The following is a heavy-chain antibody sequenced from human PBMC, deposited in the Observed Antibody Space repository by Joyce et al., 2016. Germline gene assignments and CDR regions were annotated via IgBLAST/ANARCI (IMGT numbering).Heavy chain of an antibody. CDR2: IYYSGST. CDR1: GGSISIHY. V-gene: IGHV4-59*11. J-gene: IGHJ6*02. D-gene: IGHD7-27*01. CDR3: ARGLGTPYGMDV. Sequence: QVQLQESGPGLVKPSETLSLTCTVSGGSISIHYWSWIRQPPGKRLDWMGYIYYSGSTNYNPSLKSRDTISVDTSKNQFSLKLRSVSAADTAVYYCARGLGTPYGMDVWGQGTTVTVSS.